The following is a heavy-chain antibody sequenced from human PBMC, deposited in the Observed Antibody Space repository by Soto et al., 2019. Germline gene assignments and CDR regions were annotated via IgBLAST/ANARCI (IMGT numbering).Heavy chain of an antibody. CDR1: GGSISSYY. J-gene: IGHJ5*02. CDR2: IYYSGST. Sequence: SETLSLTCTASGGSISSYYWSWIRQPPGKGLEWIGYIYYSGSTNYNPSLKSRVTISVDKSKNQFSLKLSSVTAADTAVYYCARDYYDSSGYYWFDPWGQGTLVTVS. CDR3: ARDYYDSSGYYWFDP. V-gene: IGHV4-59*12. D-gene: IGHD3-22*01.